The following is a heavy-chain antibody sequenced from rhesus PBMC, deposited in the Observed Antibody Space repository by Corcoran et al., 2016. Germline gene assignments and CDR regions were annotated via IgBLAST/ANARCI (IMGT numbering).Heavy chain of an antibody. CDR1: GYSISSGYG. Sequence: QVQLQESGPGLVKPSETLSLTCAVSGYSISSGYGWGWPRQPPGKGLEWIGQIYDGSGSTDYSPSLQSRVTVSKDTSKNQFSLELGSVAAADTAVYYCARVGGSWNFDYWGQGVLVTVSS. J-gene: IGHJ4*01. CDR2: IYDGSGST. D-gene: IGHD6-25*01. CDR3: ARVGGSWNFDY. V-gene: IGHV4-127*01.